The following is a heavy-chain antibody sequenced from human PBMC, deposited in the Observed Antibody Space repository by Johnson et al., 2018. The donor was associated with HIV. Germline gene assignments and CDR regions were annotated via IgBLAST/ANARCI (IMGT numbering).Heavy chain of an antibody. V-gene: IGHV3-30*04. D-gene: IGHD1-7*01. CDR1: GFTFSSYA. CDR3: ARVEWEQELVGAFDI. Sequence: VQLVESGGGVVPPGRSLRLSCAASGFTFSSYAMHWFRQAPGTGLEWVAVISYDGRNKYYADSVKGRFTISRDNSKNTLYLQMNSLRAEDTAVYYCARVEWEQELVGAFDIWGQGKMGTVSA. CDR2: ISYDGRNK. J-gene: IGHJ3*02.